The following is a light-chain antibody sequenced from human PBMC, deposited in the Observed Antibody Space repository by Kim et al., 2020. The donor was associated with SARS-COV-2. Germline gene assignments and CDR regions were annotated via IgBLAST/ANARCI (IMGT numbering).Light chain of an antibody. CDR2: KAS. Sequence: PATVEDVVTITCRASQSISSWMAWYQQKPGKAPKVLIYKASSLESGVPSRFSGSGSGAEFTLTISSLQPDDFATYYCQQYHSYPTFGQGTKVDIK. J-gene: IGKJ1*01. V-gene: IGKV1-5*03. CDR1: QSISSW. CDR3: QQYHSYPT.